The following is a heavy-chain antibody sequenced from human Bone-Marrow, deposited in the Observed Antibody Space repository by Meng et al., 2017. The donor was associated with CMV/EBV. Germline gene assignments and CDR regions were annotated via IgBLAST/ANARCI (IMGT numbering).Heavy chain of an antibody. CDR1: GGTFSSYA. D-gene: IGHD5-24*01. Sequence: SVKVSCKASGGTFSSYAISWVRQAPGQGLEWMGGISTIFGTANYAQKFQGRVTITTDESTSTAYMELSSLRSEDTAVYYCAREWLQSLCCYCMDVWGQGTTVAVSS. J-gene: IGHJ6*02. CDR3: AREWLQSLCCYCMDV. V-gene: IGHV1-69*05. CDR2: ISTIFGTA.